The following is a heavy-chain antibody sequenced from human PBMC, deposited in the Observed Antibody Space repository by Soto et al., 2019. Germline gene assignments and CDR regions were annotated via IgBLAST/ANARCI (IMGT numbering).Heavy chain of an antibody. CDR2: ISSSSSYI. Sequence: PGGSLRLSCAASGFTFSSYSMNWVRQAPGKGLEWVSSISSSSSYIYYADSVKGRFTISRDNAKNSLHLQMNSLRAEDTAVYYCARDGVVVVPADNWFDPWGQGTLVTVSS. D-gene: IGHD2-2*01. J-gene: IGHJ5*02. CDR3: ARDGVVVVPADNWFDP. V-gene: IGHV3-21*01. CDR1: GFTFSSYS.